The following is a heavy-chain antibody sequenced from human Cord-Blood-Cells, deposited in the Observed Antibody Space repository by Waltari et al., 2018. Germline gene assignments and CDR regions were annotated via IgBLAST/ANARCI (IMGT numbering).Heavy chain of an antibody. Sequence: QVQLVESGGGVVQPGRSLRLSCAASGFPFGSYAMHWVRQAPGKGLEWVAVISYDGSNKYYADSVKGRFTISRDNSKNTLYLQMNSLRAEDTAVYYCARAVVGATYFDYWGQGTLVTVSS. CDR3: ARAVVGATYFDY. D-gene: IGHD1-26*01. V-gene: IGHV3-30*04. CDR2: ISYDGSNK. CDR1: GFPFGSYA. J-gene: IGHJ4*02.